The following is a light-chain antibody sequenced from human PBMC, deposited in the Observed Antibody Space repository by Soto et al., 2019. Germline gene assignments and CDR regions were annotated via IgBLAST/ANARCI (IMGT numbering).Light chain of an antibody. V-gene: IGLV1-44*01. CDR2: TNN. J-gene: IGLJ1*01. CDR1: SSNIGSNT. CDR3: AAWDDSLNGYV. Sequence: QSVLTQPPSASGTPGQRVTISRSGSSSNIGSNTVNWYQQLPGTAPKLLIFTNNQQPSGVPDRFSGSKSGTSGSLAISGLQSEDEADYYCAAWDDSLNGYVFGTGTKVTVL.